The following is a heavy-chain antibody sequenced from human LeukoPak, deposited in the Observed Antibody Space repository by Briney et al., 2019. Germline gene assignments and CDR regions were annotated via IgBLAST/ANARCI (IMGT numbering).Heavy chain of an antibody. J-gene: IGHJ4*02. CDR1: GFTFSSYA. CDR2: IWYDGSKE. Sequence: GGSLRLSCAASGFTFSSYAMSWVRQTPGKGLEWVAVIWYDGSKEYYAESVKGRFTISRDNSKNTLYLQMNSLRVEDTAVYFCTRRDGDNDRGFDFWGQGTLVTVSS. V-gene: IGHV3-33*08. D-gene: IGHD4-23*01. CDR3: TRRDGDNDRGFDF.